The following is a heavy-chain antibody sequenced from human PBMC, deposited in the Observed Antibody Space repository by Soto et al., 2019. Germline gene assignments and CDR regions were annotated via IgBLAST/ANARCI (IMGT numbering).Heavy chain of an antibody. J-gene: IGHJ4*02. D-gene: IGHD3-22*01. V-gene: IGHV4-30-4*01. CDR1: GGSISSGDYY. CDR3: ARITRNDSSGYYYVDY. CDR2: IYYSGST. Sequence: SETLSLTCTVSGGSISSGDYYWSWIRQPPGKGLEWIGYIYYSGSTYYNPSLKSRVTISVDTSKNQFSLKLSSVTAADTAVYYCARITRNDSSGYYYVDYWGQGTLVTVSS.